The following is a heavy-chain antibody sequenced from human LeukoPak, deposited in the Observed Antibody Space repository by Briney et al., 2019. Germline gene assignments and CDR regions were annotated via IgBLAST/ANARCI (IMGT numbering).Heavy chain of an antibody. CDR2: ISGSGGST. J-gene: IGHJ6*02. V-gene: IGHV3-23*01. CDR1: GFTFSSYA. Sequence: GGSLRLSCAASGFTFSSYAMSWVRQAPGKGLEWVSAISGSGGSTYYADSVKGRFTLSRDNSKNTLYLQMNSLRAEDTAVYYCAIPPLSGTGSSRPLAGVDAWGQGTTVTVSS. D-gene: IGHD3-10*01. CDR3: AIPPLSGTGSSRPLAGVDA.